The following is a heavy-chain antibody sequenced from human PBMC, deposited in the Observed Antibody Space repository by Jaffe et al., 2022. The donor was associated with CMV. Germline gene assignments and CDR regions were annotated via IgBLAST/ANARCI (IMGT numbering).Heavy chain of an antibody. CDR1: GGSISSSSYY. CDR2: IYYSGST. CDR3: ARQSFHFWSGYYSREFDP. J-gene: IGHJ5*02. Sequence: QLQLQESGPGLVKPSETLSLTCTVSGGSISSSSYYWGWIRQPPGKGLEWIGSIYYSGSTYYNPSLKSRVTISVDTSKNQFSLKLSSVTAADTAVYYCARQSFHFWSGYYSREFDPWGQGTLVTVSS. D-gene: IGHD3-3*02. V-gene: IGHV4-39*01.